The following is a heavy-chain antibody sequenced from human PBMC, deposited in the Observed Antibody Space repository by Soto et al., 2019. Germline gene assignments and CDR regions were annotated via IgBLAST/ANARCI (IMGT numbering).Heavy chain of an antibody. CDR1: GFTFSTYN. D-gene: IGHD6-19*01. CDR2: INSDGSST. V-gene: IGHV3-74*01. Sequence: EVQLVESGGGLVQPGGSLRLSCGASGFTFSTYNMHWVRQGPGKGLVWVSRINSDGSSTRYADSVKGRFTISRDNAKNTLYLQMNSRGVEDTAIYYCARGGAVSSGWYDGHWGRGTLVTVS. CDR3: ARGGAVSSGWYDGH. J-gene: IGHJ4*02.